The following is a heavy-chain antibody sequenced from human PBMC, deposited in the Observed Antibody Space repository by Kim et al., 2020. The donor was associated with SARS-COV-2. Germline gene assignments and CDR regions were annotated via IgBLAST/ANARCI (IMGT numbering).Heavy chain of an antibody. CDR1: GFTFSNAW. Sequence: GGSLRLSCAASGFTFSNAWMSWVRQAPGKGLEWVGRIKCKTDGGTTDYAAPVTGRFTISSDDSKNTLYLQMNSLKTEDTAVYYCTVPTKYCSSTSCFRFYYYYGMDVWGQGTTVTVSS. V-gene: IGHV3-15*01. D-gene: IGHD2-2*01. J-gene: IGHJ6*02. CDR2: IKCKTDGGTT. CDR3: TVPTKYCSSTSCFRFYYYYGMDV.